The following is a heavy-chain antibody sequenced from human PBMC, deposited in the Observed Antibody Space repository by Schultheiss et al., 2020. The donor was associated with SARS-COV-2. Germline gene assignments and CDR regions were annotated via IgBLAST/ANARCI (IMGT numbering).Heavy chain of an antibody. CDR1: GGSFSGYY. V-gene: IGHV4-59*08. CDR2: IYYSGST. Sequence: SETLSLTCAVYGGSFSGYYWSWIRQPPGKGLEWIGYIYYSGSTNYNPSLKSRVTISVDTSKNQFSLKLSSVTAADTAVYYCARMVRGVFPYYYYGMDVWGQGTTVTVSS. J-gene: IGHJ6*02. D-gene: IGHD3-10*01. CDR3: ARMVRGVFPYYYYGMDV.